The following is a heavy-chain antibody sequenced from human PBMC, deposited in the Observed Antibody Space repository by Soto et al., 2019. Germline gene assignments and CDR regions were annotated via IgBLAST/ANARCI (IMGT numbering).Heavy chain of an antibody. CDR1: GFTFSSYA. Sequence: GGSLRLSCAASGFTFSSYAMSWVRQAPGKGLEWVSGISGNGGSTDYADSVKGRFSISRDNSKNALYLQMGSLRAEDTSVYYCAEADYGVRNYHYGMDVWGQGTTVTVSS. CDR3: AEADYGVRNYHYGMDV. J-gene: IGHJ6*02. CDR2: ISGNGGST. V-gene: IGHV3-23*01. D-gene: IGHD4-17*01.